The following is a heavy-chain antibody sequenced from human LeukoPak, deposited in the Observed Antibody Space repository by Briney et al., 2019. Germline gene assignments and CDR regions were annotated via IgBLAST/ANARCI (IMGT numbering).Heavy chain of an antibody. J-gene: IGHJ4*02. Sequence: GGSLRLSCAASGFTFTSYWMHWVRQAPGKGLVWVSRINTDGSSTSYADSVKGRFTISRDNAKNTLYLQMNSLRAEDTAVYYCARDTYDSSGYYYGPFDYGGQGTLVTVSS. CDR1: GFTFTSYW. V-gene: IGHV3-74*01. CDR2: INTDGSST. D-gene: IGHD3-22*01. CDR3: ARDTYDSSGYYYGPFDY.